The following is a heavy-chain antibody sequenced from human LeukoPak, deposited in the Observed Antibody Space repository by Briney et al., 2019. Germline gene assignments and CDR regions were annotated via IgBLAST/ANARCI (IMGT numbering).Heavy chain of an antibody. D-gene: IGHD3-22*01. J-gene: IGHJ4*02. Sequence: GGSLRLSCAASGFTFSSYWMHWVRQAPGKGLVWVSRINSDGSSTSYADSVKGRFTISRDNAKNSLYLQMNSLRVEDTAVYYCARASYDTSGYYSGAGARADYWGQGILVTVSS. CDR3: ARASYDTSGYYSGAGARADY. V-gene: IGHV3-74*01. CDR2: INSDGSST. CDR1: GFTFSSYW.